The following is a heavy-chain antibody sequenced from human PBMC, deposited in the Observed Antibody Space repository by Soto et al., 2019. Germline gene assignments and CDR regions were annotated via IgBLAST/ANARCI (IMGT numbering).Heavy chain of an antibody. J-gene: IGHJ4*02. V-gene: IGHV1-3*01. Sequence: GASVKVSCKASGYTFTSYAMHWVRQAPGQRLEWMGWINAGNGNTKYSQKFQGRVTITRDTSASTAYMELSSLRSEDTAVYYCARAIVSWYVSFFDYWGQGTLVTVSS. CDR2: INAGNGNT. CDR3: ARAIVSWYVSFFDY. D-gene: IGHD6-13*01. CDR1: GYTFTSYA.